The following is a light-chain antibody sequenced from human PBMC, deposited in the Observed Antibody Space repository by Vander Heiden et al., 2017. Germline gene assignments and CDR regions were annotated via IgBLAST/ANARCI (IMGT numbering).Light chain of an antibody. Sequence: QLVLTQSPSASASLGASVKLTCPLSSGHSSSAIAWHQQQPEKGPRYLMKLNSDGSHSSGDGIPDRFSGSSSLADRSLSISPLLSYHVPLSCCPPLFPCLHVFGGGTKLTVL. J-gene: IGLJ2*01. CDR2: LNSDGSH. CDR1: SGHSSSA. V-gene: IGLV4-69*01. CDR3: PPLFPCLHV.